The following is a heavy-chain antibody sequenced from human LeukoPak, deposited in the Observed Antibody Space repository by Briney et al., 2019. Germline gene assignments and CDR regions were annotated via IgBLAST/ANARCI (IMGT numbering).Heavy chain of an antibody. J-gene: IGHJ4*02. V-gene: IGHV1-69*05. CDR3: ARDWDESELRSPHSIYYFDY. Sequence: SVKVSCKASGGTFSSYAISWVRQAPGQGLEWMGRIIPIFGTANYAQKFQGRVTITTDESTSTAYMELSSLRSEDTAVYYCARDWDESELRSPHSIYYFDYWGQGTLVTVSS. D-gene: IGHD1-26*01. CDR2: IIPIFGTA. CDR1: GGTFSSYA.